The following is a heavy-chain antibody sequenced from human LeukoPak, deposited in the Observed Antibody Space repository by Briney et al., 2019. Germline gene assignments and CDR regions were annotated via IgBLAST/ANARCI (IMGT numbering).Heavy chain of an antibody. CDR3: ARQMYYYDSSGYYDY. CDR2: IYYSGST. J-gene: IGHJ4*02. V-gene: IGHV4-39*01. CDR1: GCSISSSTSY. Sequence: PSETLSLTCTVSGCSISSSTSYWVWIPRPPGKGREWIGCIYYSGSTYYNPSLKSRVTISRNTSKNHFALTQRSVTAADTAVYFCARQMYYYDSSGYYDYWGQGALVTVSS. D-gene: IGHD3-22*01.